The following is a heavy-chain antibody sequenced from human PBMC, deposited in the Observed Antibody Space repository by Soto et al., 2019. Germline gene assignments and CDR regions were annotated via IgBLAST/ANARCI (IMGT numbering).Heavy chain of an antibody. CDR3: AKDKGKTKIAVAGLDY. CDR2: ISGSGGST. Sequence: EVQLLESGGGLVQPGGSLRLSCAASGFTFSSYAMSWVRQAPGKGLEWVSAISGSGGSTYYADSVKGRFTISRENSKNTLYLQMNSLRAEDTAVYYCAKDKGKTKIAVAGLDYWGQGTLVTVSS. CDR1: GFTFSSYA. J-gene: IGHJ4*02. D-gene: IGHD6-19*01. V-gene: IGHV3-23*01.